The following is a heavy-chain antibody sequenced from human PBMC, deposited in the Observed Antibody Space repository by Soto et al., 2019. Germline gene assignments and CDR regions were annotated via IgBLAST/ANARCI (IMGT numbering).Heavy chain of an antibody. Sequence: SETLSLTCAVSGGSLSSSNWWSWVRQPPGKGLEWIGEIYHSGSTNYNPSLKSRVTISVDKSKNQFSLKASDTAMYYCGYTAMVHRGAFDIWGQGTMVT. V-gene: IGHV4-4*02. CDR2: IYHSGST. J-gene: IGHJ3*02. D-gene: IGHD5-18*01. CDR1: GGSLSSSNW. CDR3: GYTAMVHRGAFDI.